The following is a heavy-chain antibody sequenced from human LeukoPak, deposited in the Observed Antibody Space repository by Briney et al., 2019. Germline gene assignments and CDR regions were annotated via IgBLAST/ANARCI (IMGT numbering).Heavy chain of an antibody. Sequence: KTGGSLRLSCAASGFTFSNAWMTWVRQAPGKGLEWVGRIKSKTDGGAIDYAAPVKGRFTISRDDSKKTLYLQMNSLKTEDTAVYYCTTDRHIVVSTGYLDAFDIWGQGTMVTVSS. CDR2: IKSKTDGGAI. J-gene: IGHJ3*02. D-gene: IGHD2-21*02. V-gene: IGHV3-15*01. CDR1: GFTFSNAW. CDR3: TTDRHIVVSTGYLDAFDI.